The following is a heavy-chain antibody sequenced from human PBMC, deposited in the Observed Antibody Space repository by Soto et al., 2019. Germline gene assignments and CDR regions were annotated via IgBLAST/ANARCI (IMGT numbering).Heavy chain of an antibody. Sequence: QVQLVQSGAEVKKPGSSVKVSCKASGGTFSSYAISWVRQAPGQGLEWMGGIIPIFGTANYAQKFQGRVTITADESTSPAYMELSSLRSEDTAVYYCASSYYYGSGSYYKEMDYWGQGTLVTVSS. CDR1: GGTFSSYA. CDR2: IIPIFGTA. J-gene: IGHJ4*02. CDR3: ASSYYYGSGSYYKEMDY. V-gene: IGHV1-69*01. D-gene: IGHD3-10*01.